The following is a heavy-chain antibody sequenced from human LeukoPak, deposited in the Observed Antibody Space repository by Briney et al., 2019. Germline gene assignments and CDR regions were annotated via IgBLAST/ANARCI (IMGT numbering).Heavy chain of an antibody. D-gene: IGHD3-16*01. J-gene: IGHJ5*02. CDR3: ARESGSYLWRSWLNP. Sequence: SSETLSLTCTVSGGSISSSSYYWGWIRQPPGKGLEWIGYIYYSGNTNYNPSLKSRVTISVDTSKNQFSLKLNSVTAADTAVYYCARESGSYLWRSWLNPWGQGTLVTVSS. V-gene: IGHV4-61*01. CDR1: GGSISSSSYY. CDR2: IYYSGNT.